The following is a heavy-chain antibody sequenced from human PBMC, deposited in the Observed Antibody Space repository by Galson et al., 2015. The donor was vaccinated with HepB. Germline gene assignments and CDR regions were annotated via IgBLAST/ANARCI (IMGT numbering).Heavy chain of an antibody. J-gene: IGHJ3*02. D-gene: IGHD3-22*01. Sequence: SLRLSCAPSGFTFARYAMTWVRQAPGKGLEWISLISGSGSLRYYAESVKGRFTISRDNAKKTLYLQMNSLRSEDTAVYYCAKDRVDYYDSDGHIDAFDSWGQGTVFTVSS. CDR3: AKDRVDYYDSDGHIDAFDS. CDR1: GFTFARYA. CDR2: ISGSGSLR. V-gene: IGHV3-23*01.